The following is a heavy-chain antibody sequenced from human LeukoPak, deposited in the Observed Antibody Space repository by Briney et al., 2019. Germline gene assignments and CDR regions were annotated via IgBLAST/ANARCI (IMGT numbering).Heavy chain of an antibody. J-gene: IGHJ4*02. CDR1: GFTFSTYA. Sequence: GGSLRLSCAASGFTFSTYAMSWVRQAPGKGLEWVSTISAGGGGTYYADSVKGHFSISRDNSKNTLYLQMNSLRAEDTAVYYCAKGSYYHAWGQGTLVTVSS. CDR3: AKGSYYHA. V-gene: IGHV3-23*01. CDR2: ISAGGGGT. D-gene: IGHD3-22*01.